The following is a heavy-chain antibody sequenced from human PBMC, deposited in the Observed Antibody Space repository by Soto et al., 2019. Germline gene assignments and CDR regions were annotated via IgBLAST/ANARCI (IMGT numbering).Heavy chain of an antibody. V-gene: IGHV4-34*01. J-gene: IGHJ3*02. CDR3: ARVERGTATSVVDALDI. CDR2: MSHSGGT. Sequence: QVQLQQWGAGLLKPSETLSLTCAVYGGSVSGANYYWSWIRQPPGKGPEWIGEMSHSGGTHFNPSLKSRGTISVETSTNQFSLKMSSVTAADTALYYCARVERGTATSVVDALDIWGQGTMVTVSS. CDR1: GGSVSGANYY. D-gene: IGHD2-21*02.